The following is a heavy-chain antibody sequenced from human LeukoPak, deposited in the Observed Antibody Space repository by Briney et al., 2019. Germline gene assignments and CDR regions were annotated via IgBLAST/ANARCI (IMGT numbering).Heavy chain of an antibody. Sequence: GGSLRLSCAASGFTFSSYAMSWVRQAPGKGLEWVSAISGSGGSTYYADSVKGRFTISRDNSKNTLYLQMNSLRAEDTAVYYCAKDLYPSYDILTGYYGGAFDIWGQGTMATVSS. CDR2: ISGSGGST. V-gene: IGHV3-23*01. J-gene: IGHJ3*02. CDR3: AKDLYPSYDILTGYYGGAFDI. D-gene: IGHD3-9*01. CDR1: GFTFSSYA.